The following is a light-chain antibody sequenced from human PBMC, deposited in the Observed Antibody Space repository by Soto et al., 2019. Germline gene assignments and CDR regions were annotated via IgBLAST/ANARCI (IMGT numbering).Light chain of an antibody. J-gene: IGKJ1*01. CDR1: QSVSTS. CDR2: GAS. Sequence: EIVMTQSPATLSVSPGERATLSCRASQSVSTSLAWYQQKPGQAPRLLISGASTSATGVPARFSGSGSETEFTLTNSSLQSEYFAVYYCQQYNNWWTFGQGTKVEIK. V-gene: IGKV3-15*01. CDR3: QQYNNWWT.